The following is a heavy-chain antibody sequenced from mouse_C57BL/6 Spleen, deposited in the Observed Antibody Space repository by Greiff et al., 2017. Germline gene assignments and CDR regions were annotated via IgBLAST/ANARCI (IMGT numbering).Heavy chain of an antibody. Sequence: SGAELVRPGASVTLSCKASGYTFTDYEMHWVKQTPVHGLEWIGAIDPETGGTAYNQKFKGKAILTADKSSSTAYMELRSLTSEDSAVYYCTREHSNYGYFDYWGQGTTLTVSS. CDR3: TREHSNYGYFDY. J-gene: IGHJ2*01. D-gene: IGHD2-5*01. CDR2: IDPETGGT. CDR1: GYTFTDYE. V-gene: IGHV1-15*01.